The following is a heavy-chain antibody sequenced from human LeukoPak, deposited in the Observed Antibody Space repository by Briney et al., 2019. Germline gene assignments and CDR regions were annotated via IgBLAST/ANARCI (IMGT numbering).Heavy chain of an antibody. CDR2: IKEKNDRGTT. V-gene: IGHV3-15*06. D-gene: IGHD6-13*01. J-gene: IGHJ4*02. Sequence: GGSLRLSCAASGVTFSNTWMSWVRKPPGKGGGWVVGIKEKNDRGTTNNAAPVKGRFTISRDDSKNTMYLQMNSLKTEDTAVYYCTTGLRAADTNWGLGTLVTVSS. CDR3: TTGLRAADTN. CDR1: GVTFSNTW.